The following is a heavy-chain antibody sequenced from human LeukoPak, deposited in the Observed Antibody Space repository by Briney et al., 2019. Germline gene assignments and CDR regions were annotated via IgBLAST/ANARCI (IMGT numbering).Heavy chain of an antibody. CDR1: GFTFSSYW. D-gene: IGHD5-18*01. Sequence: PGRSLRLSCAASGFTFSSYWMSWVRQAPGRGLEWVANIKQDGSEKYYVDSVKGRFTISRDNAKNSLYLQMNSLRAEDTAVYYCARIRKAGYSYGSYYYYGMDVWGQGTTVTVSS. CDR2: IKQDGSEK. V-gene: IGHV3-7*04. J-gene: IGHJ6*02. CDR3: ARIRKAGYSYGSYYYYGMDV.